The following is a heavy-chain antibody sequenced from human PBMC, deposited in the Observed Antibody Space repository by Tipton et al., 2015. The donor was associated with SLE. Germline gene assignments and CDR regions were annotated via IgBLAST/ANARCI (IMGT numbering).Heavy chain of an antibody. CDR2: ISSRGSSK. V-gene: IGHV3-21*04. CDR1: DFIFNLYT. CDR3: ARAPPDYYGAGDWFDP. J-gene: IGHJ5*02. Sequence: GSLRLSCAASDFIFNLYTMHWVRQAPGKGLEWVSSISSRGSSKYYADSVKGRFTVSRDNALNSLYLQMNSLRVEDTAVYYCARAPPDYYGAGDWFDPWGQGTLVTVSS. D-gene: IGHD3-10*01.